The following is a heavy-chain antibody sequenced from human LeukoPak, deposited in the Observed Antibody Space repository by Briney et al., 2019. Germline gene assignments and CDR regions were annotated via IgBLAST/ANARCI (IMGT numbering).Heavy chain of an antibody. CDR3: ARDPAAAPAYYFDY. CDR2: ISSSGSTI. CDR1: GFTFSDYY. J-gene: IGHJ4*02. D-gene: IGHD6-25*01. V-gene: IGHV3-11*04. Sequence: GGSLRLSCAASGFTFSDYYMSWIRQAPGKGLEWVSYISSSGSTIYYADSVKGRFTISRDNAKNSLYLQMNSLRAEDTAVYYCARDPAAAPAYYFDYWGQGTRVTVSS.